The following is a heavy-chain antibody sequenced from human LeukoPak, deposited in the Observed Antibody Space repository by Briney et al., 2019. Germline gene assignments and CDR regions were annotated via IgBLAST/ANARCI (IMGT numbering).Heavy chain of an antibody. V-gene: IGHV3-23*01. J-gene: IGHJ4*02. D-gene: IGHD3-22*01. Sequence: GGSLRLSCAASGFTFSTFAMNWVRQAPGKGLEWVSTISGRGSTYYEDSVKGRFTSSRDDSKNTVYLQMSSLRDGDTAVYYCAKDRTSSGFTIVAYWGQGTLVTVSS. CDR1: GFTFSTFA. CDR2: ISGRGST. CDR3: AKDRTSSGFTIVAY.